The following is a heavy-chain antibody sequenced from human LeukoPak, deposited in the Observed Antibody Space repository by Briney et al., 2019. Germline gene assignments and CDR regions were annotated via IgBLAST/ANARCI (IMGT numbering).Heavy chain of an antibody. J-gene: IGHJ5*02. CDR1: GGPIRSDTFY. V-gene: IGHV4-39*02. Sequence: SETLSLTCSVSGGPIRSDTFYWGWIRQPPGKGLEWIGSIHYSGSTYYNPSLESRVIMSVDISKNHFSLKLNSVTAADTAVYYCARPSPYGSGTLTWFDPWGQGILVTVSP. D-gene: IGHD3-10*01. CDR2: IHYSGST. CDR3: ARPSPYGSGTLTWFDP.